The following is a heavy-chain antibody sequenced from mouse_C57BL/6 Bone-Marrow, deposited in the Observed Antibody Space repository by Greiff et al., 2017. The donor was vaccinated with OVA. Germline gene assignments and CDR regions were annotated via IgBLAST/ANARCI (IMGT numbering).Heavy chain of an antibody. CDR1: GFNIKDDY. CDR2: IDPENGDT. CDR3: TTGTAQAPD. D-gene: IGHD3-2*02. J-gene: IGHJ3*01. V-gene: IGHV14-4*01. Sequence: VQLQQSGAELVRPGASVKLSCTASGFNIKDDYMHWVKQRPEQGLEWIGWIDPENGDTEYASKFQGKATITADTSSNTAYLQLSSLTSEDTAVYYCTTGTAQAPDWGQGTLVTVSA.